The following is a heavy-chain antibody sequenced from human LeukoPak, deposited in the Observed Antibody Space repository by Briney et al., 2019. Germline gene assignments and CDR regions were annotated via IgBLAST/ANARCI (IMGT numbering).Heavy chain of an antibody. J-gene: IGHJ5*02. D-gene: IGHD3-3*01. V-gene: IGHV3-23*01. CDR1: GFTFNIHA. Sequence: GGSLRLSCSASGFTFNIHAMIWLRQAPGKGLEWVSAISGSGGSTYYADSVKGRFTISRDNSKNTLYLQMNSLRAEDTAVYYCAKKILGVASNSFHLWGQGTLVTVSS. CDR3: AKKILGVASNSFHL. CDR2: ISGSGGST.